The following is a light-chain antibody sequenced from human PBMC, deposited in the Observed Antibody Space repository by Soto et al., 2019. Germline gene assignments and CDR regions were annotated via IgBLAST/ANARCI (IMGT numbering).Light chain of an antibody. CDR3: QQYGSSPQWT. CDR1: QSISSSY. Sequence: EIVLAQSPGTLSLSPGERATLSCRASQSISSSYLAWYQQKPGQAPRLLIYGASSRATGIPDRFSGSGSGTDFTLTISRLEPEDFAVYYWQQYGSSPQWTFGQGTKVEI. V-gene: IGKV3-20*01. CDR2: GAS. J-gene: IGKJ1*01.